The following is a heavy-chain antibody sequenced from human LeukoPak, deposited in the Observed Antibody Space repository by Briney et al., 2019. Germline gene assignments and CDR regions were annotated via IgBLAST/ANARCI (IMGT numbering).Heavy chain of an antibody. CDR1: GGAISPYY. J-gene: IGHJ4*02. CDR2: ISLTGRT. CDR3: TRESGPYCPFGY. Sequence: SETLSLTCTVSGGAISPYYWTWIRQPPGQGLEWIGEISLTGRTNYNPSLIGRVIMSLDESRNQLSLTLTSVTAADTAMYYCTRESGPYCPFGYWGQGTLVVVPS. D-gene: IGHD1-26*01. V-gene: IGHV4-59*12.